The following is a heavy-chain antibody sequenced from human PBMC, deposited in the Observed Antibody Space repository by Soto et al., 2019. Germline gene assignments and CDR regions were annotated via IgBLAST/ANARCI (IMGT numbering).Heavy chain of an antibody. CDR1: GFTFSAYA. Sequence: EEQLLESGGGLVQPGGSRRLSCAASGFTFSAYAMSWVRQAPGKGLEWVSTINGGADRTYYAESVKGRFTISRDNFKNALALQMDSLRAEDTAVYYCARLQAIYGVVKNGSRFDPWGRGTLVTVSS. J-gene: IGHJ5*02. CDR3: ARLQAIYGVVKNGSRFDP. CDR2: INGGADRT. V-gene: IGHV3-23*01. D-gene: IGHD3-3*01.